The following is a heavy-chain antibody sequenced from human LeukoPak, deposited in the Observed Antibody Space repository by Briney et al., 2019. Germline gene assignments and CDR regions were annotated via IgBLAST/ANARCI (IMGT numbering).Heavy chain of an antibody. CDR2: INVGGEAT. V-gene: IGHV3-23*01. CDR1: GSIISNNV. Sequence: PGGSLRLPCADSGSIISNNVVGWVRQAPGKGLEWVSTINVGGEATHYAESVKGRFTISRDSSKNTLYLQMDGLRAADTAVYYCVSTRGPWGQGIRVTVSS. J-gene: IGHJ5*02. D-gene: IGHD5-24*01. CDR3: VSTRGP.